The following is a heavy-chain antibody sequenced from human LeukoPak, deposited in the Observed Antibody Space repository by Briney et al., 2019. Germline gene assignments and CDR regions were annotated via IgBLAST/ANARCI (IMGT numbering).Heavy chain of an antibody. Sequence: SETLSLTCTVSGGSISSYYWGWIRQPPGKGLEWIGSIYYSGSTYYNPSLKSRLIISVDTPKNQFSLNLSSVTAADTAVYYCARGGGFWTGTYYFDYWGQGTLVTVSS. CDR3: ARGGGFWTGTYYFDY. D-gene: IGHD3/OR15-3a*01. CDR2: IYYSGST. CDR1: GGSISSYY. V-gene: IGHV4-39*07. J-gene: IGHJ4*02.